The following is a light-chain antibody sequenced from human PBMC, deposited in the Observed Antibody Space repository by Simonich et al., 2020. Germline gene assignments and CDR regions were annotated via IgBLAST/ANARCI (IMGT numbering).Light chain of an antibody. Sequence: AIQLTQSPSSLSASVGDRVTITCRASQGISSALAWYQQKPGKAPKLLIYDASSVESGVPSRFSGSGSGTDFTLTISSLQPEEFATYYCQQFNSYPITFGQGTRLEIK. CDR1: QGISSA. V-gene: IGKV1-13*02. CDR3: QQFNSYPIT. J-gene: IGKJ5*01. CDR2: DAS.